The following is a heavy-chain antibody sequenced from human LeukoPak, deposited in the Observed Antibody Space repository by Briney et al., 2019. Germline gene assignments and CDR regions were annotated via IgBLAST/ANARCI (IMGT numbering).Heavy chain of an antibody. J-gene: IGHJ6*02. CDR2: IIPVLGIA. V-gene: IGHV1-69*04. D-gene: IGHD1-14*01. CDR3: ARVGTYYYYAMDV. Sequence: ASVKVSCKASGVTVSSYAISWVRQAPGQGREWMGRIIPVLGIANYAQKFQGRVTITADKSTSTAYMELSSLRSEDTAVYYCARVGTYYYYAMDVWGQGTTVTVSS. CDR1: GVTVSSYA.